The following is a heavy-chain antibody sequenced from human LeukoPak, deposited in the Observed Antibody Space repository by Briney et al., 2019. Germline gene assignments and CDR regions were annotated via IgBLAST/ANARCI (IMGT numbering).Heavy chain of an antibody. CDR2: IKQDGNEK. V-gene: IGHV3-7*01. CDR3: ARGHIVVVPTATGDYYYYYMDV. D-gene: IGHD2-2*01. CDR1: GFTFSIYW. J-gene: IGHJ6*03. Sequence: GGSLRLSCAASGFTFSIYWMSWVHQAPGKGLEWVANIKQDGNEKYYVDSVKGRFTISRDNAKNSLYLQMNSLRAEDMAVYYCARGHIVVVPTATGDYYYYYMDVWGKGTTVTVSS.